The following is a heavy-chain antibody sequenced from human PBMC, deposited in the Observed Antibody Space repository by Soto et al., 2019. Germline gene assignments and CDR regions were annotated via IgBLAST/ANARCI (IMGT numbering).Heavy chain of an antibody. CDR3: AKVGWGYENWNYGYYFYY. J-gene: IGHJ4*02. D-gene: IGHD1-7*01. CDR2: ISGSGGST. Sequence: EVQLLESGGGLVQPGGSLRLSCAASGFTFSSYAMSWVRQAPGKGLEWVSAISGSGGSTYYADSVKGRFTISRDNSKNTLYLQMNSLRAEDTAVYYCAKVGWGYENWNYGYYFYYWGQGTLVTVSS. CDR1: GFTFSSYA. V-gene: IGHV3-23*01.